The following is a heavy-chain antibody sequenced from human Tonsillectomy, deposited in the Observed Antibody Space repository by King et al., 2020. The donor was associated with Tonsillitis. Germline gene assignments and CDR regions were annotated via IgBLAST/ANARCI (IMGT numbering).Heavy chain of an antibody. V-gene: IGHV2-26*01. CDR1: GFSLRNSRMG. D-gene: IGHD6-13*01. CDR3: ARTLSSSASDGYFQH. J-gene: IGHJ1*01. Sequence: VTLKESGPVLVKPTETLTLTCTVSGFSLRNSRMGVSWIRQPPGKALEWLAHIFSNDEKSYSTFLNTRLTISKDTSKSQVVLTMTDMDPVDTATYYCARTLSSSASDGYFQHWGQGTLVTVSS. CDR2: IFSNDEK.